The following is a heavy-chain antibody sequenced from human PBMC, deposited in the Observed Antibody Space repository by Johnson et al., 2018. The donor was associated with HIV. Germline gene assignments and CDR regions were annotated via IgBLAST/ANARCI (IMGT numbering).Heavy chain of an antibody. D-gene: IGHD6-6*01. CDR1: GFTFSSYA. J-gene: IGHJ3*02. V-gene: IGHV3-30*04. Sequence: QVQLVESGGGLVQPGRSLRLSCAASGFTFSSYAMHWVRQAPGKGLEWVAVISYDGSNKYYADSVKGRLTISRDHSKNTLYLQMNSLGAEDTAVYYCTTELLAARLRSAPKTRYQWGAFDIWGQGTMVTVSS. CDR2: ISYDGSNK. CDR3: TTELLAARLRSAPKTRYQWGAFDI.